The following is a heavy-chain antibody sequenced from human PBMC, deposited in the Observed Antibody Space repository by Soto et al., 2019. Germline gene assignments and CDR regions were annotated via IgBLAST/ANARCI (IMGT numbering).Heavy chain of an antibody. Sequence: ASVQVSCKTSGYTFTNHGINWVRQAPGQRLEWMGWINPYNGNTNYAQKLQGRVTLTTDTSTSTAYMDLRSLTSGDTAVYYCARDRVAGIWGDAFDIWGQGTMVTVSS. J-gene: IGHJ3*02. D-gene: IGHD3-16*01. V-gene: IGHV1-18*04. CDR1: GYTFTNHG. CDR2: INPYNGNT. CDR3: ARDRVAGIWGDAFDI.